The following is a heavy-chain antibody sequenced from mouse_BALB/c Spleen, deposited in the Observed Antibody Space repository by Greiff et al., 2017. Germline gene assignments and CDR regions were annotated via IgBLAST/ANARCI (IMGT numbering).Heavy chain of an antibody. CDR1: GFTFSDFY. CDR3: ARGHYYGFPFAY. Sequence: EVKLMESGGGLVQPGGSLRLSCATSGFTFSDFYMEWVRQPPGKRLEWIAASRNKANDYTTEYSASVKGRFIVSRDTSQSILYLQMNALRAEDTAIYYCARGHYYGFPFAYRGQGTLVTVSA. D-gene: IGHD1-2*01. CDR2: SRNKANDYTT. J-gene: IGHJ3*01. V-gene: IGHV7-1*02.